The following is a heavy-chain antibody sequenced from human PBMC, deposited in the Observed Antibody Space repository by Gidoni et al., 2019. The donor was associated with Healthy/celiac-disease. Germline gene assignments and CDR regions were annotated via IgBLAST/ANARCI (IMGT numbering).Heavy chain of an antibody. CDR1: RSTVSSDY. V-gene: IGHV3-66*02. Sequence: EVQLVESGGGLVQPGGFLRLSCAATRSTVSSDYMSWVRQAPGKGLAWVSVIYRGGSTYYANSVKGRFTISRDNSKNTLYLQMNSLRAEDTAVYYCAREQYSSGWFPLDYWGQGTLVTVSS. CDR3: AREQYSSGWFPLDY. J-gene: IGHJ4*02. CDR2: IYRGGST. D-gene: IGHD6-19*01.